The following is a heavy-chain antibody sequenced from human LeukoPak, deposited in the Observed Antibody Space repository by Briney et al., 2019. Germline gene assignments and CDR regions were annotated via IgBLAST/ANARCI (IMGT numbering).Heavy chain of an antibody. Sequence: GGSLRLSCAASGFIFDDYAMMWLRQAPGKGLECVCGIIWNGGATGYADSVNGRFTISRNNAKNSLYLQMSSLRAEDTALYYCAREAKPNYYYYYMDVWGKGTTVTVSS. CDR3: AREAKPNYYYYYMDV. CDR1: GFIFDDYA. D-gene: IGHD4/OR15-4a*01. CDR2: IIWNGGAT. J-gene: IGHJ6*03. V-gene: IGHV3-20*04.